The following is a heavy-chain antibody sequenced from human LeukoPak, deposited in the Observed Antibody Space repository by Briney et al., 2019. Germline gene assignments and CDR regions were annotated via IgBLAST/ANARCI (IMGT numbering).Heavy chain of an antibody. V-gene: IGHV3-30*18. J-gene: IGHJ4*02. CDR3: AKDISDYYDSSGYFDY. CDR1: GFTFSNYG. Sequence: GGSLRLSCAASGFTFSNYGMHWVRQAPGKGLEWVAVISYDGSNKYYADSVKGRFTISRDNAKNSLYLQMNSLRAEDMALYYCAKDISDYYDSSGYFDYWGQGTLVTVSS. CDR2: ISYDGSNK. D-gene: IGHD3-22*01.